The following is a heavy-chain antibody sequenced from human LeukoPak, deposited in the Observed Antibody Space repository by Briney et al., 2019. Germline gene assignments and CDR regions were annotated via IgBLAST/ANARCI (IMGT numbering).Heavy chain of an antibody. CDR2: ISGSTMNT. V-gene: IGHV3-23*01. CDR3: ARKHETSAFLLAF. CDR1: GFTFSNYA. J-gene: IGHJ4*02. D-gene: IGHD3-22*01. Sequence: PGGSLRLSCAASGFTFSNYAMSWVRQAPGKGLEWVSTISGSTMNTYYADSVKGRFTISRDNSKNTLYLQMNSLRAEDTAVYYCARKHETSAFLLAFWGQGTLVTVSS.